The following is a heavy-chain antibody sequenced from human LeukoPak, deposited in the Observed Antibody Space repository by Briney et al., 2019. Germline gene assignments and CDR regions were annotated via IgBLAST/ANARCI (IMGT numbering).Heavy chain of an antibody. CDR1: GYSISNSYY. D-gene: IGHD5-18*01. V-gene: IGHV4-38-2*01. J-gene: IGHJ4*02. Sequence: SETLSLTCAVSGYSISNSYYWGWIRQSPGKGLEWIASMFHSGNTYYNPSLKSRVTISVETSENQFSLKLSSVTAADTAVYYCARMSPYSYGELDHWGQGTLVTVPS. CDR2: MFHSGNT. CDR3: ARMSPYSYGELDH.